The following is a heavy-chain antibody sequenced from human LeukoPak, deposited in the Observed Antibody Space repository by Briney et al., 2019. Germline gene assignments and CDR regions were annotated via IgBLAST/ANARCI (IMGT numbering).Heavy chain of an antibody. J-gene: IGHJ4*02. CDR2: VHFDGTTK. CDR1: GFTFSSYG. Sequence: GGSLRLSCTASGFTFSSYGMNWVRQAPGKGLEWMAFVHFDGTTKYYAASVKGRFTLFRANSKEFLFIHMASTRPEATAFYYSAKDQCTRTRFDGYPGHWGQGTLVAVSS. V-gene: IGHV3-30*02. CDR3: AKDQCTRTRFDGYPGH. D-gene: IGHD2-2*03.